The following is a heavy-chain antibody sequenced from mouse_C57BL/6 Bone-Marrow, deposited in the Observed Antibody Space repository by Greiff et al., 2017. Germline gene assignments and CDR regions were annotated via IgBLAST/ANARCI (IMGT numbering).Heavy chain of an antibody. Sequence: VKLLESGAELARPGASVKLSCTASGYTFTSYGISWVQQRPGQGLEWIGEIYPRSGNTYYNEKFKGKATLTADKSSSTAYMELRSLTSEDSAVYFCARDPIPTVVATDYWGQGTTLTVSS. J-gene: IGHJ2*01. CDR1: GYTFTSYG. V-gene: IGHV1-81*01. D-gene: IGHD1-1*01. CDR2: IYPRSGNT. CDR3: ARDPIPTVVATDY.